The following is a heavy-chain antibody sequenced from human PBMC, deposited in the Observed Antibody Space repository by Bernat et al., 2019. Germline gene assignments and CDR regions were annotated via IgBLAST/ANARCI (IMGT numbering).Heavy chain of an antibody. CDR3: ARTLIAAARGGFDS. D-gene: IGHD6-13*01. V-gene: IGHV4-39*01. J-gene: IGHJ5*01. CDR2: IYYDGSP. Sequence: SGGSIRSSSYYWGWIRQPPGKGLEWIWNIYYDGSPHYNPSLKSRVTISVDTSKNQFSMKLRSVTAADTAVYYCARTLIAAARGGFDSWGQGTLV. CDR1: GGSIRSSSYY.